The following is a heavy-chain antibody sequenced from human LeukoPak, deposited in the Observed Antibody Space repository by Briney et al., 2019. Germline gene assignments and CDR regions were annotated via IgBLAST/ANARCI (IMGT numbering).Heavy chain of an antibody. CDR1: GFTFINAW. Sequence: GGSLRLSCAASGFTFINAWMSWVRQAPGKGLEWVGRIKSKTDGGTTDYAAPVKGRFTISRDDSKNTLYLQMNSLKTEDIAVYYCTTVFEATTDAFDLWGQGTMVTVSS. V-gene: IGHV3-15*01. D-gene: IGHD5-12*01. CDR2: IKSKTDGGTT. J-gene: IGHJ3*01. CDR3: TTVFEATTDAFDL.